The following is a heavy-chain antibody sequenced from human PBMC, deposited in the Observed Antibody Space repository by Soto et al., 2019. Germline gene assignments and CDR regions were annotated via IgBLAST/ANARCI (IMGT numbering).Heavy chain of an antibody. Sequence: GGSLRLSCAASGFTFSNAWMSWVRQAPGKGLEWVGRIKSKTDGGTTDYAAPVKGRFTISRDDSKNTLYLQMNSLKTEDTAVYYCTTVGNTYYYDSSGYHTSDWLDPWGQGTLVTVYS. V-gene: IGHV3-15*01. D-gene: IGHD3-22*01. CDR1: GFTFSNAW. CDR3: TTVGNTYYYDSSGYHTSDWLDP. J-gene: IGHJ5*02. CDR2: IKSKTDGGTT.